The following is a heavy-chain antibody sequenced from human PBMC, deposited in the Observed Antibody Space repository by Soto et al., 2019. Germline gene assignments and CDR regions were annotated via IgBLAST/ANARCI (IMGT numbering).Heavy chain of an antibody. CDR1: GYTFTGHY. V-gene: IGHV1-2*02. Sequence: ASVKVSRKASGYTFTGHYMHWLRQAPGQGPERMGWINPKNGDTIYAPKFQGRVTLTRDTSISTAYMELSRLRSDDTAVYFCAGSTILGTCSAPFGFWGQGTLVTVSS. D-gene: IGHD2-15*01. CDR3: AGSTILGTCSAPFGF. CDR2: INPKNGDT. J-gene: IGHJ4*02.